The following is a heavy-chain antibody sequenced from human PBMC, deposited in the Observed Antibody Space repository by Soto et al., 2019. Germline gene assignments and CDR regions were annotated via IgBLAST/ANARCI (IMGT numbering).Heavy chain of an antibody. CDR1: GYTFTSYY. V-gene: IGHV1-46*01. D-gene: IGHD3-22*01. CDR2: INPSGGST. J-gene: IGHJ3*02. CDR3: ARAVYYYDSSGSYDAFDI. Sequence: ASVKVSCKASGYTFTSYYMHWVRQAPGQGLEWMGIINPSGGSTSYAQKFQGRVTMTRDTSTSTVYMELSSLRSEDTAEYYCARAVYYYDSSGSYDAFDIWGQGTMVTVS.